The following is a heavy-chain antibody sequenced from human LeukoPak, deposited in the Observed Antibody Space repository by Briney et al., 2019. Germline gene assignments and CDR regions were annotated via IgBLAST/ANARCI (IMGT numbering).Heavy chain of an antibody. J-gene: IGHJ4*02. D-gene: IGHD2-15*01. Sequence: ASVKVSCKASGYTFTSYGISWVRQAPGQGLEWMGWISAYNGNTNYAQKLQGRVTMTTDTFTSIAYMELRSLRSDDTAVYYCARDRPGYCSGGSCFRGLTKWGQGTLVTVSS. V-gene: IGHV1-18*01. CDR3: ARDRPGYCSGGSCFRGLTK. CDR1: GYTFTSYG. CDR2: ISAYNGNT.